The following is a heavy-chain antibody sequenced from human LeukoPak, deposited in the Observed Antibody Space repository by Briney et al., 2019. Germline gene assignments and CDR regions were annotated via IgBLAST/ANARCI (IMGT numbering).Heavy chain of an antibody. V-gene: IGHV4-30-4*01. CDR3: ARERFYDSSGYLEYFQH. CDR2: IYYSGST. D-gene: IGHD3-22*01. Sequence: SETLSLTCTVSGGSISSGDYYWRWIRQPPGKGLEWIGYIYYSGSTYYIPSLKSRVTISVDTSKNQFSLKLSSVTAADTAVYYCARERFYDSSGYLEYFQHWGQGTLVTVSS. CDR1: GGSISSGDYY. J-gene: IGHJ1*01.